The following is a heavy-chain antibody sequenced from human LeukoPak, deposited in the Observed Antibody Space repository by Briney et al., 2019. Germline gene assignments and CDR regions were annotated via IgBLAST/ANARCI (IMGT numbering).Heavy chain of an antibody. CDR3: ARHYFDSSGYHYSFDY. J-gene: IGHJ4*02. CDR2: IYSGGST. Sequence: GGSLRLSCAASGFTFSSYAMSWVRQAPGKGLEWVSVIYSGGSTYYAPSVRGRFTISRHNSKNTLYLQMTSLRAEDTAVYYCARHYFDSSGYHYSFDYWGQGTLVTVSS. CDR1: GFTFSSYA. V-gene: IGHV3-53*04. D-gene: IGHD3-22*01.